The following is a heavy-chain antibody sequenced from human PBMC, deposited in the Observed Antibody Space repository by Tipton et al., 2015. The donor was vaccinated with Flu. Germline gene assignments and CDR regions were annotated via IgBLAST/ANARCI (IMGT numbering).Heavy chain of an antibody. J-gene: IGHJ4*02. V-gene: IGHV4-39*01. CDR3: ARLSYYDVDLKNFYFDY. CDR2: IFPSGTT. D-gene: IGHD3-10*02. Sequence: TLSLTCTVSSGPIRSTNYFCAWIRQPPGKRLELIGSIFPSGTTYYNPSLKSRVTISVDTSKSKFSLMLRSVTAADTAVYYCARLSYYDVDLKNFYFDYWGQGALVTVSS. CDR1: SGPIRSTNYF.